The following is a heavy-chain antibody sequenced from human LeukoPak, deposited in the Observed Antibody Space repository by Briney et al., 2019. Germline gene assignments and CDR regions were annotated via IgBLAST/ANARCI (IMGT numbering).Heavy chain of an antibody. CDR2: INLNNGTM. CDR3: VRAYSRGYSDDFVF. CDR1: GFTFSDYY. D-gene: IGHD3-22*01. Sequence: GGSLRLSCAASGFTFSDYYMSWFRQAPGAGLEWLSYINLNNGTMYYADSVKGRFAISRDNTKNSLYLQMNSLRGEDTAVYYCVRAYSRGYSDDFVFWGQGTLVTVSS. V-gene: IGHV3-11*01. J-gene: IGHJ4*02.